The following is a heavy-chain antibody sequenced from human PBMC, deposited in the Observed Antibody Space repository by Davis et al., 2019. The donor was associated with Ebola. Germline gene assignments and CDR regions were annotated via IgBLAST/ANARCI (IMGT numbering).Heavy chain of an antibody. J-gene: IGHJ4*02. D-gene: IGHD3-10*01. CDR2: IKSKTDGGTT. Sequence: GESLKISCAASGFTFSGSAMHWVRQASGKGLEWVGRIKSKTDGGTTDYAAPVKGRFTISRDDSKNTLYLQMNSLKTEDTAVYYCTAYYGSGSYPFDYWGQGTLVTVSS. V-gene: IGHV3-15*01. CDR1: GFTFSGSA. CDR3: TAYYGSGSYPFDY.